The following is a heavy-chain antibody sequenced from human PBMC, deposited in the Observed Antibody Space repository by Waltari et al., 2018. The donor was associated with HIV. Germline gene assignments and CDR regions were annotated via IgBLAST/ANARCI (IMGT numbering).Heavy chain of an antibody. CDR1: GFPVGNIG. CDR3: ARDVQGYCAGERCFYGMDV. J-gene: IGHJ6*02. Sequence: QVQRVESGGGVFQPGRSLRPSCAASGFPVGNIGLHWVRQAPGKGLEWVAVVWQDGSNKYYGDSVKGRFTISRDNSKNTLELQMNSLRAEDTAVYYCARDVQGYCAGERCFYGMDVWGQGTTVTVSS. CDR2: VWQDGSNK. D-gene: IGHD2-8*02. V-gene: IGHV3-33*01.